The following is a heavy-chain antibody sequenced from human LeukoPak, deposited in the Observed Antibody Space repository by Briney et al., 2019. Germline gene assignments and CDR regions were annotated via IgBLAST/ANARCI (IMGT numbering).Heavy chain of an antibody. Sequence: TNYAQKFQGRVTMTEDTSTDTAYMELRSLRSDDTAVYYCARASPTMVRGVNDYWGQGTLVIVSS. J-gene: IGHJ4*02. CDR2: T. V-gene: IGHV1-24*01. D-gene: IGHD3-10*01. CDR3: ARASPTMVRGVNDY.